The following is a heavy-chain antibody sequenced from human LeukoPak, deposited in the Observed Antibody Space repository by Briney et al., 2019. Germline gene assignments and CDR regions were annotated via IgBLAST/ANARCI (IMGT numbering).Heavy chain of an antibody. J-gene: IGHJ3*02. CDR2: IYYSGST. Sequence: SETLSLTCTVAGGSISSYYWSWIRQPPGKGLEWIGYIYYSGSTNYSPSLKSRVTISVDTSKNQFSLKLSSVTAADTAVYYCARDSQTYYYDSSGYLTTDAFDIWGQGTMVTVSS. D-gene: IGHD3-22*01. CDR1: GGSISSYY. CDR3: ARDSQTYYYDSSGYLTTDAFDI. V-gene: IGHV4-59*01.